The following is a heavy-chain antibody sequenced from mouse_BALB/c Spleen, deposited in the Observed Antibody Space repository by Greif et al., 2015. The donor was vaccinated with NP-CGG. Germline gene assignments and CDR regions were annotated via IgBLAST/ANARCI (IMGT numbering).Heavy chain of an antibody. CDR2: ISTYTGNT. CDR3: ARLGNYGNHYYYAMDY. V-gene: IGHV1-67*01. Sequence: VKLMESGPEVVRPGVSVKISCKGSGYTFTDYAMHWVKQSHAQSLEWIGVISTYTGNTNYNQKFKSKATMTVDKSSSTAYMELARLTSEDSAIYYCARLGNYGNHYYYAMDYWGQGTSVTVSS. CDR1: GYTFTDYA. D-gene: IGHD2-1*01. J-gene: IGHJ4*01.